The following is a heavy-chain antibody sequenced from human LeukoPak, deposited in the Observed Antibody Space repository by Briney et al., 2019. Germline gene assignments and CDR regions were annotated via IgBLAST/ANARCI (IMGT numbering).Heavy chain of an antibody. Sequence: PGGSLRLSCAASGFTFSSYWMSWVRQAPGKGLEWVANIKQDGSEKYYVDSVKGRFTISRDNAKNSLYLQMNSLRAEDTAMYYCARDVGIAVAGTYYYYYGMDVWGQGTTVTVSS. V-gene: IGHV3-7*01. J-gene: IGHJ6*02. CDR3: ARDVGIAVAGTYYYYYGMDV. CDR1: GFTFSSYW. D-gene: IGHD6-19*01. CDR2: IKQDGSEK.